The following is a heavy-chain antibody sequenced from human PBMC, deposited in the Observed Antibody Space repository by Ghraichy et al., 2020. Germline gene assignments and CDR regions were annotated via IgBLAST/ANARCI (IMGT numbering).Heavy chain of an antibody. J-gene: IGHJ4*02. Sequence: LSLTCAASGFTFSNYWMTWVRLSPGKGLEWVANIKKDGSEKYYADSVKGRFTVSRDNAKNAMFLQMDSLRPEDTAVYFCAKGGTTSSMYWVNWGQGTLVTVSS. CDR3: AKGGTTSSMYWVN. CDR2: IKKDGSEK. D-gene: IGHD2-2*01. CDR1: GFTFSNYW. V-gene: IGHV3-7*04.